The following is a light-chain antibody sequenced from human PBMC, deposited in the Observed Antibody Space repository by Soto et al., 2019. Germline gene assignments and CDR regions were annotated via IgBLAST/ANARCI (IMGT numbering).Light chain of an antibody. CDR3: STWDASLNALI. J-gene: IGLJ2*01. CDR1: SSDVGGYDY. V-gene: IGLV2-14*01. Sequence: QSVLTQPASVSGSPGQSITISCTGTSSDVGGYDYVSWYQQNPGKAPKLMIYEVFNRPSGVSGRFSGSKSGNTASLTISGLQAEDEGDYYCSTWDASLNALIFGGGTKVTVL. CDR2: EVF.